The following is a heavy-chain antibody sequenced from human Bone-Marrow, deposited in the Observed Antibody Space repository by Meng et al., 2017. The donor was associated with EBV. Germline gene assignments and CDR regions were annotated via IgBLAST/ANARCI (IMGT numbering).Heavy chain of an antibody. CDR1: GFTFSSYW. CDR3: AREYGDYVFSDY. CDR2: INSDGSST. D-gene: IGHD4-17*01. V-gene: IGHV3-74*01. J-gene: IGHJ4*02. Sequence: VQLVESGGGFVKPGGCLILSCAASGFTFSSYWMHWVRQAPGKGLVWVSRINSDGSSTSYADSVKGRFTISRDNAKNTLYLQMNSLRAEDTAVYYCAREYGDYVFSDYWGQGTLVTVYS.